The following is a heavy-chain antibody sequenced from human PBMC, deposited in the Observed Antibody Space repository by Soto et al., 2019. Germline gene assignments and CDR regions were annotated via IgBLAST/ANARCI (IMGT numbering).Heavy chain of an antibody. J-gene: IGHJ4*02. D-gene: IGHD3-22*01. CDR2: ISPGGTAP. V-gene: IGHV3-7*01. Sequence: EVQVVESGGGLVQPGGSLRLSCAVSGFRFTTYWMTWVRQPPGRGLEWVANISPGGTAPHYADSVKGRFTISGDNAKNSVYLQMNSLRADDTAVYYCATKGGSGSIWGQGTLVTVSS. CDR3: ATKGGSGSI. CDR1: GFRFTTYW.